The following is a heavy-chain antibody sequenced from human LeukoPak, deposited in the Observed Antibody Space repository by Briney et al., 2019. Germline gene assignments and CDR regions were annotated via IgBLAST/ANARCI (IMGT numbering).Heavy chain of an antibody. V-gene: IGHV1-18*01. J-gene: IGHJ4*02. CDR3: AGPIAAAGKFDY. Sequence: GAAVKVSCKASGYTFTSYGISWVRHAPGQGLEWMGWISAYNGNTNYAQKLQGRVTMTTDTSTSTAYMELRSLRSDDTAVYYCAGPIAAAGKFDYWGQGTLVTVSS. D-gene: IGHD6-13*01. CDR2: ISAYNGNT. CDR1: GYTFTSYG.